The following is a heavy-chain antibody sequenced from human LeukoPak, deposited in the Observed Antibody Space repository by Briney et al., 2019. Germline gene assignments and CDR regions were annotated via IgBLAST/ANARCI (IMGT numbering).Heavy chain of an antibody. J-gene: IGHJ5*02. Sequence: SETLSLTCTVSGGSISSSSYYWGWIRQPPGKGLEWIGSIYYSGSTYYNPSLKSRVTISVDTSKNQFSLKLSSVTAADTAVYYCARRSRPDCSSTSCYRGIPFDPWGQGTLVTVSS. CDR2: IYYSGST. CDR1: GGSISSSSYY. D-gene: IGHD2-2*02. V-gene: IGHV4-39*01. CDR3: ARRSRPDCSSTSCYRGIPFDP.